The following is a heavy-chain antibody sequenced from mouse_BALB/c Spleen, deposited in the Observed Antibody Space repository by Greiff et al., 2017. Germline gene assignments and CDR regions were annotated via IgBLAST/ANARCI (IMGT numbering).Heavy chain of an antibody. Sequence: EVQGVESGGGLVQPGGSLRLSCATSGFTFTDYYMSWVRQPPGKALEWLGFIRNKANGYTTEYSASVKGRFTISRDNSQSILYLQMNTLRAEDSATYYCARDPTGTGWFAYWGQGTLVTVSA. CDR1: GFTFTDYY. V-gene: IGHV7-3*02. D-gene: IGHD4-1*02. J-gene: IGHJ3*01. CDR2: IRNKANGYTT. CDR3: ARDPTGTGWFAY.